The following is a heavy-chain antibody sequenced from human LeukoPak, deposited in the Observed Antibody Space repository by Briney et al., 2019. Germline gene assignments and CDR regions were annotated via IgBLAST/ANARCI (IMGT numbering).Heavy chain of an antibody. CDR3: ARQFSPSIAARTANWFDP. CDR2: IYYSGST. CDR1: GGSISSYY. D-gene: IGHD6-6*01. J-gene: IGHJ5*02. Sequence: SETLSLTCTVSGGSISSYYWSWIRQPPGKGLEWNGYIYYSGSTNYNPSLKSRVAISVDTSKNQFSLKLSSVTAADTAVYYCARQFSPSIAARTANWFDPWGQGTLVTVSS. V-gene: IGHV4-59*01.